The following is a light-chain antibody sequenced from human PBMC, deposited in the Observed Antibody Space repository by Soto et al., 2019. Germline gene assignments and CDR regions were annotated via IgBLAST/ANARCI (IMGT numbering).Light chain of an antibody. CDR2: GAS. Sequence: VLTQSPRSLSLSPRERATLSCRASQSVSNNHLAWYQQRPGQAPRLLIYGASRRATGIPDRFSGSGSGTDFTLTISRLEPEDFAMYYCQQYGSSTYTFGQGTKVDI. V-gene: IGKV3-20*01. CDR3: QQYGSSTYT. CDR1: QSVSNNH. J-gene: IGKJ2*01.